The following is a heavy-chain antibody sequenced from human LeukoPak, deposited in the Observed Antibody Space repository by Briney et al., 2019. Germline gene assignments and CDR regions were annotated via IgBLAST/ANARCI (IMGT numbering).Heavy chain of an antibody. CDR2: INPKSGGT. Sequence: ASVKVSCKASGYTFTGYYMHWVRQAPGQGLEWMGWINPKSGGTNYAQKFQGRVTMTRDTSISTAYMELSRLRSDDTAVYYCARVPTYYDILTGYYGTNQFDYWGQGTLVTVSS. CDR3: ARVPTYYDILTGYYGTNQFDY. V-gene: IGHV1-2*02. J-gene: IGHJ4*02. D-gene: IGHD3-9*01. CDR1: GYTFTGYY.